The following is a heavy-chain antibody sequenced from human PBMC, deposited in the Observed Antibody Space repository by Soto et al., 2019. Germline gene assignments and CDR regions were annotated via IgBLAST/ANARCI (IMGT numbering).Heavy chain of an antibody. J-gene: IGHJ5*02. CDR3: ARGSPDYGDDTGRIDP. D-gene: IGHD4-17*01. Sequence: SETLSLTCTVSGGSISSGGYYWSWIRQHPGKGLEWIGYIYYSGSTYYNPSLKSRVTISVDTSKNQFSLKLSSVTAADTAVYYCARGSPDYGDDTGRIDPWGQGTLVTVSS. V-gene: IGHV4-31*03. CDR1: GGSISSGGYY. CDR2: IYYSGST.